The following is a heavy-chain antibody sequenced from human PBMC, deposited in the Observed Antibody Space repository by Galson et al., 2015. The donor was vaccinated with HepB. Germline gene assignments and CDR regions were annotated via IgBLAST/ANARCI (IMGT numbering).Heavy chain of an antibody. Sequence: SLRLSCAASGFTFNNYGMSWVRQAPGKGLEWVSSISGNGYNTYYVDTVKGRFTISRNNSKNTLYLQMNSLRAEDTAVYFCAKRHNFRSNFYYYMDVWGKGTTVTVSS. CDR2: ISGNGYNT. CDR3: AKRHNFRSNFYYYMDV. V-gene: IGHV3-23*02. J-gene: IGHJ6*03. CDR1: GFTFNNYG. D-gene: IGHD2-21*01.